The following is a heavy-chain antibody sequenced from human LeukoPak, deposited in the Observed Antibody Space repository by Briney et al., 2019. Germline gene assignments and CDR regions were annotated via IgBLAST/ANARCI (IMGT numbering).Heavy chain of an antibody. Sequence: GGSLRLSCAASGFTFSPYTMHWARQAPGKGLEYVSAINSNGENTYYANSVKGRFTISRDNSKNTLYLQMGSLRADDMAVYYCARARGGTVAAYFDNWGQGTLVTVSS. CDR3: ARARGGTVAAYFDN. CDR2: INSNGENT. V-gene: IGHV3-64*01. D-gene: IGHD6-19*01. CDR1: GFTFSPYT. J-gene: IGHJ4*02.